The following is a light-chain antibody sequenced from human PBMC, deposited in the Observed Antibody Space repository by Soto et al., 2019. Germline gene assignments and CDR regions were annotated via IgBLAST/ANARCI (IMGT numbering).Light chain of an antibody. V-gene: IGKV1-39*01. CDR2: GAS. Sequence: DIQMTQSPSSLSASVGDRVTITCRASQTISPYLNWYQQKPGKAPKLLIYGASTLQSGVPSRCSGSGSGADFTLTISSLQPEDFATYYCQQSYSTLALTFGGGTKVEIK. CDR3: QQSYSTLALT. CDR1: QTISPY. J-gene: IGKJ4*01.